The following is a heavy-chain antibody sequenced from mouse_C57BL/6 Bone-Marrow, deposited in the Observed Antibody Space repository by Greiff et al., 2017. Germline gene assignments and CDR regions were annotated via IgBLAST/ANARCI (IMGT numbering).Heavy chain of an antibody. CDR1: GYTFTSYW. CDR3: ARWLLEYFDV. J-gene: IGHJ1*03. CDR2: IDPSASYT. V-gene: IGHV1-69*01. Sequence: QVQLQQPGAELVMPGASVKLSCKASGYTFTSYWMHWVKQRPGQGLEWIGEIDPSASYTNYNQKFKGKSTLTVDKSSSTAYMQLSSLTSEDSAVYYCARWLLEYFDVWGTGTTVTVTS. D-gene: IGHD2-3*01.